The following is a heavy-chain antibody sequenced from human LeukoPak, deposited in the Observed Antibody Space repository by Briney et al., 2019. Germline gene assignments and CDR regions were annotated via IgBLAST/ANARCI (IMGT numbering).Heavy chain of an antibody. Sequence: PGGSLRLSCAASGFTVSDNYMSWVRQAPGKGLEWVSVIDNGGSTYYADSVKGRFTISRDNSKNTLYLQMNSLRAEDTAVYHCARDGSARSLGNWGQGTLVSVSS. D-gene: IGHD6-6*01. CDR2: IDNGGST. V-gene: IGHV3-53*01. CDR1: GFTVSDNY. CDR3: ARDGSARSLGN. J-gene: IGHJ4*02.